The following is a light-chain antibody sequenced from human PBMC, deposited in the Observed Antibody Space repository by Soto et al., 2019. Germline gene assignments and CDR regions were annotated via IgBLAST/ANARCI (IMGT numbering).Light chain of an antibody. CDR1: SSDIGGYGY. Sequence: QSALTQPPSASGYPGQSVTISCTGISSDIGGYGYVSWYQQHPGKAPKLIVYAVTERPSGVPDRISGSKSGNTASLTVSGLQAEDEADYYCSTYAGSNNLLFGGGTKLTVL. CDR3: STYAGSNNLL. V-gene: IGLV2-8*01. CDR2: AVT. J-gene: IGLJ2*01.